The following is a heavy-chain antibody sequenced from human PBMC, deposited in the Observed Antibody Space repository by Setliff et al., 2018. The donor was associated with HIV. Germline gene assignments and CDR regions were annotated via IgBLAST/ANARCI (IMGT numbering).Heavy chain of an antibody. CDR1: GYTFTNYF. CDR3: SSRRGSYAIDN. J-gene: IGHJ4*02. V-gene: IGHV1-46*01. Sequence: ASVKVSCKASGYTFTNYFVHWVRQAPGQGLEWMGMINPSGGQRSFAQKFQGRITVATATSTATSTGTVYMELSSLKSEDTAVYCASSRRGSYAIDNWGQGTLVTVSS. CDR2: INPSGGQR. D-gene: IGHD3-16*01.